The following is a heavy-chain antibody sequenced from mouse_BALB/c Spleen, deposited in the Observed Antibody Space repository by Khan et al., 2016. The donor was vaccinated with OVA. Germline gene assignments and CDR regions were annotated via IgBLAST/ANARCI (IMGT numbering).Heavy chain of an antibody. CDR3: SRGNWQSYYFDY. CDR2: INPYTGAT. V-gene: IGHV1S136*01. Sequence: VQLKQSGPELVKPGTSVKMSCSPSGYRFTAYLIHWVKQKPGQGLEWIGYINPYTGATKCNEKFKGKATLTSDKSSNTAYMELSSLTSEDSAVYYCSRGNWQSYYFDYWGQGTTLTVSS. D-gene: IGHD4-1*01. J-gene: IGHJ2*01. CDR1: GYRFTAYL.